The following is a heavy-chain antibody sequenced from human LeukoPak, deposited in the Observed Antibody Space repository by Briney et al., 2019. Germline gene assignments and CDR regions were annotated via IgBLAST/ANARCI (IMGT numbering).Heavy chain of an antibody. V-gene: IGHV4-61*02. CDR2: IYTSGST. CDR1: GGSISSGSYY. Sequence: SETLSLTCTVSGGSISSGSYYWSWIRQPAGKGLEWIGRIYTSGSTNYNPSLKSRVTISVDTSKNQFSLKLSSVTAADTAVYYCARGRAYCGGDCYSNYYYYYMDVWGKGTTVTVSS. J-gene: IGHJ6*03. D-gene: IGHD2-21*01. CDR3: ARGRAYCGGDCYSNYYYYYMDV.